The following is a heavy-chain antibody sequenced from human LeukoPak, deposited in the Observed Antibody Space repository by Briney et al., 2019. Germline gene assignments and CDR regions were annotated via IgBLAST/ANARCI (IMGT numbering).Heavy chain of an antibody. CDR3: ARQNSGFIAAAGRFDY. CDR2: IYYSGST. Sequence: SETLSLTCTVSGGSISSSSYYWGWIRQPPGKGLEWIGSIYYSGSTYYNPSLKSRVTISVDASKNQFSLKLSSVTAADTAVYYCARQNSGFIAAAGRFDYWGQGTLVTASS. J-gene: IGHJ4*02. V-gene: IGHV4-39*01. CDR1: GGSISSSSYY. D-gene: IGHD6-13*01.